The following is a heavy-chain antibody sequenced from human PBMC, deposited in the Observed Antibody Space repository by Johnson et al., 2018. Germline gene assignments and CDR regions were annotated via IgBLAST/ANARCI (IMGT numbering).Heavy chain of an antibody. CDR3: ARQIITGSTLGDGMDV. V-gene: IGHV5-51*01. Sequence: VQLVQSGAAVKKPGESLKIFCKGSGYSFTNYWIGWVRQMPGKGLAWMGIIYPGDSDTRYSLSFQDQVTVSVDKSISTAYLQWSSLKASDTAMYYSARQIITGSTLGDGMDVWGHGTRVTVSS. J-gene: IGHJ6*02. CDR2: IYPGDSDT. D-gene: IGHD1-7*01. CDR1: GYSFTNYW.